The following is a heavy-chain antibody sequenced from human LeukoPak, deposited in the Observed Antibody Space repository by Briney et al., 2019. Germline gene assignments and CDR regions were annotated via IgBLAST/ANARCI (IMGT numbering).Heavy chain of an antibody. D-gene: IGHD3-9*01. Sequence: PGGSLRLSCAASGFTFSRYWMHWVRQAPGKGLVWVSRISGDARTTTYADSVKGRFTIFRDNAKNTLYLHMNSLRAEDTVLYQAEGGIRYFDWFLFDYWGQGTLVTVSS. CDR1: GFTFSRYW. CDR2: ISGDARTT. J-gene: IGHJ4*02. CDR3: EGGIRYFDWFLFDY. V-gene: IGHV3-74*01.